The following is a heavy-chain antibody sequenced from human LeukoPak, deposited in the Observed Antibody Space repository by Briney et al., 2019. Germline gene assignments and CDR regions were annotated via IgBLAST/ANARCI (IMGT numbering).Heavy chain of an antibody. J-gene: IGHJ4*02. D-gene: IGHD5-24*01. CDR1: GFTFSGYA. CDR2: ISYDGSNE. Sequence: GGSLRLSCAASGFTFSGYAMHWVRQAPGKGLEWVAVISYDGSNEYYADSVKGRFTISRDNSKNTLYLQMSSLRAEDTAVYYCVQRGDAYNVWGQGTMVTVSS. V-gene: IGHV3-30-3*01. CDR3: VQRGDAYNV.